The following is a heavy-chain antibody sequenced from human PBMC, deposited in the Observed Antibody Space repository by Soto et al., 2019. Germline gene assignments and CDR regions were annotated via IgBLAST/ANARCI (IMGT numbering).Heavy chain of an antibody. CDR1: GFTFSSYA. Sequence: QVQLVESGGGVVQPGRSLRLSCAASGFTFSSYAMHWVRQAPGKGLEWVAVISYDGSNKYYADSVKGRFTISRDNSKNTLYLQMNSLRSEDTAVYYCARDRWPVDTDMGHFDYWGQGTLVTVSS. CDR3: ARDRWPVDTDMGHFDY. CDR2: ISYDGSNK. V-gene: IGHV3-30-3*01. J-gene: IGHJ4*02. D-gene: IGHD5-18*01.